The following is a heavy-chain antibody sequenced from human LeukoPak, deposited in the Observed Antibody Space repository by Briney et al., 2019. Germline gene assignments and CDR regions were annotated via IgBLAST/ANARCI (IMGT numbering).Heavy chain of an antibody. Sequence: GGSLRLCCAASGFMFTKYDMHWVRHVTGRGLEWVSGIDRDGVTYYSDSVKGRFTMSRENGENSVYLQLNSLRAGDTAVYFCARENLEYGDYAIDYWGQGILVTVSS. CDR2: IDRDGVT. V-gene: IGHV3-13*01. J-gene: IGHJ4*02. D-gene: IGHD4-17*01. CDR1: GFMFTKYD. CDR3: ARENLEYGDYAIDY.